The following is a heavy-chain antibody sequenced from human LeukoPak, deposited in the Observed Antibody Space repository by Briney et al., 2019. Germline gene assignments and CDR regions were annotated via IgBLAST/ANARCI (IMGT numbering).Heavy chain of an antibody. J-gene: IGHJ4*02. V-gene: IGHV3-43*02. CDR1: GFTFDDYA. CDR3: AKDEYYYDSSGYGY. CDR2: ISGGGGST. D-gene: IGHD3-22*01. Sequence: PGGSLRLSCAASGFTFDDYAMHWVRQAPGKGLEWVSLISGGGGSTYYADSVKGRFTISRDNSKNSLYLQMNSLRTEDTALYYCAKDEYYYDSSGYGYWGQGTLVTVSS.